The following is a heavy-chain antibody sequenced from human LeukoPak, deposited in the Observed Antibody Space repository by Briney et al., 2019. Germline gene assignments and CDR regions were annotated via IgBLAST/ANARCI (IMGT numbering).Heavy chain of an antibody. D-gene: IGHD3-3*01. J-gene: IGHJ4*02. Sequence: SETLSLTCTVSGYSISSGYYWGWIRQPPGKGLEWIGSIYHSGSTYYNPSLKSRVTISVDTSKNQFSLKLSSVTAADTAVYYCARGRYDFWSGYSPKPSYFDYWGQGTLVTVSS. CDR2: IYHSGST. CDR1: GYSISSGYY. V-gene: IGHV4-38-2*02. CDR3: ARGRYDFWSGYSPKPSYFDY.